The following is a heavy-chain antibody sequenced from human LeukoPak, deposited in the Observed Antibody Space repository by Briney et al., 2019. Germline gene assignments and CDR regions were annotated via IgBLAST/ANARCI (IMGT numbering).Heavy chain of an antibody. V-gene: IGHV4-59*08. D-gene: IGHD3-3*01. CDR3: ARHTNRLDAFDI. J-gene: IGHJ3*02. CDR2: IYYSGST. CDR1: GDSISSYY. Sequence: ETLSLTCTVSGDSISSYYWSWIRQPPGKGLEWIGYIYYSGSTNYNPSLKSRVTISVDTSKNQFSLKLSSVTAADTAVYFCARHTNRLDAFDIWGQGTMVTVSS.